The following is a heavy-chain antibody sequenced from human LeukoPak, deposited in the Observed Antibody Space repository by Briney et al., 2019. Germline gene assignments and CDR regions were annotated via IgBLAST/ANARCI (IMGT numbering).Heavy chain of an antibody. Sequence: PSETLSLTCAVYGGSFSGYYWSWIRQPPGKGLEWIGEINYSGSTNYNPSLKSRVTISVDTSKNQFSLKLSSVTAADTAVYYCATLRGQLWLRPVDYWGQGTLVTVSS. D-gene: IGHD5-18*01. CDR2: INYSGST. V-gene: IGHV4-34*01. CDR3: ATLRGQLWLRPVDY. J-gene: IGHJ4*02. CDR1: GGSFSGYY.